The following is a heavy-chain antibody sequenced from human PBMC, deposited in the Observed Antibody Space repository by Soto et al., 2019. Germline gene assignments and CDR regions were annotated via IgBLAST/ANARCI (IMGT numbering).Heavy chain of an antibody. J-gene: IGHJ6*02. V-gene: IGHV3-23*01. D-gene: IGHD2-15*01. CDR3: ATAVGGYYYYGMDV. CDR2: ITESDAGT. Sequence: EVQLLESGGGLVQPGGSLRLSCAASGFTFSSYTMSWVRQAPGKGLEWVSGITESDAGTYYADSVKGRFTISRDNSKSTLYLQMNSLRAEDTAVYYCATAVGGYYYYGMDVWGQGTTVTVSS. CDR1: GFTFSSYT.